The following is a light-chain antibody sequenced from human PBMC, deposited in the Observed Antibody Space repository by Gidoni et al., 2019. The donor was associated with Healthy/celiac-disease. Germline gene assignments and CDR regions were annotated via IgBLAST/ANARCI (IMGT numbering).Light chain of an antibody. V-gene: IGLV1-47*02. CDR3: AAWDDSLSGPV. J-gene: IGLJ2*01. Sequence: QSVLTQPPSASGTPGQRVTISCSGSRSNLGSNYVYWYQQLPGTAPKLLIYSNNQRPSGVPDRFSGSKSGTSASLAISGLRSEDEADYYCAAWDDSLSGPVFGGGTKLTVL. CDR1: RSNLGSNY. CDR2: SNN.